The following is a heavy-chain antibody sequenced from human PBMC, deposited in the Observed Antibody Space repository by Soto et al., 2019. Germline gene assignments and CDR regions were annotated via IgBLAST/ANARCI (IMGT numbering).Heavy chain of an antibody. J-gene: IGHJ4*02. D-gene: IGHD2-2*01. V-gene: IGHV4-4*02. CDR3: ARYRAAAPYYFDY. CDR1: SGSISSINW. CDR2: NYHSGST. Sequence: QVQLQESGPELVKPSGTLSLTCAVSSGSISSINWWSRVRQPPGKGLEWIGENYHSGSTNYNPSLKSRVTISVDKSKNQFSLKLSSVTAADTAVYYCARYRAAAPYYFDYWGQGTLVTVSS.